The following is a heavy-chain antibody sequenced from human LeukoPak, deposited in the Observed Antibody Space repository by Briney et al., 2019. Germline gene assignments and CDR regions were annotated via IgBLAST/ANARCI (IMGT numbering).Heavy chain of an antibody. J-gene: IGHJ4*02. Sequence: PGGSLRLSCAASGFTFSSYAMSWVRQAPGKGLEWVSAISGSGGSTYYADSVKGRFTISRDNSKNTLYLQMNSLRAEDKAVYYCAKVQIGRSYGSPFDYWGQGTLVTVSS. CDR2: ISGSGGST. CDR3: AKVQIGRSYGSPFDY. CDR1: GFTFSSYA. V-gene: IGHV3-23*01. D-gene: IGHD5-18*01.